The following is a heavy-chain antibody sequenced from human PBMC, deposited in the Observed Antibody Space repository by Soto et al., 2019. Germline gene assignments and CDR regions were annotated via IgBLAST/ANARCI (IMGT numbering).Heavy chain of an antibody. V-gene: IGHV3-48*03. CDR3: ARGVIAARDYYGMDV. J-gene: IGHJ6*02. CDR1: GFTFSSYE. D-gene: IGHD6-6*01. Sequence: GGSLRLSYAASGFTFSSYEMNWVRQAPGKGLEWVSYISSSGSTIYYADSVKGRFTISRDNAKNSLYLQMNSLRAEDTAVYYCARGVIAARDYYGMDVWGQGTTVTVSS. CDR2: ISSSGSTI.